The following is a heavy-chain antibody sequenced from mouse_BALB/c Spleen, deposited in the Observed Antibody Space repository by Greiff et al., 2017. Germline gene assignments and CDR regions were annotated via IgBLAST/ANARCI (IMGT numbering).Heavy chain of an antibody. CDR1: GYAFSSYW. CDR2: IYPGDGDT. CDR3: ARMGYDAYYYAMDY. J-gene: IGHJ4*01. V-gene: IGHV1-80*01. D-gene: IGHD2-14*01. Sequence: VKLQQSGAELVRPGSSVKISCKASGYAFSSYWMNWVKQRPGQGLEWIGQIYPGDGDTNYNGKFKGKAILTADKSSSTAYMQLSSLTSEDSAVYFCARMGYDAYYYAMDYWGQGTSVTVSS.